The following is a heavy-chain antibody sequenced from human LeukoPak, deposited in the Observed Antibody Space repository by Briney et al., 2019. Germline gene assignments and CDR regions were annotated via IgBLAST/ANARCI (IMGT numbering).Heavy chain of an antibody. D-gene: IGHD1-26*01. Sequence: ASVKVSCKAFGYIFSGYYMNWVRQAPRQGLEWMGWINPNSGGTNYAQKFQGRVTVTRDTSISTAYMELSSLISDDTAVYYCARALYSGSYYFDYWGQGTLVTVSS. CDR1: GYIFSGYY. CDR2: INPNSGGT. V-gene: IGHV1-2*02. CDR3: ARALYSGSYYFDY. J-gene: IGHJ4*02.